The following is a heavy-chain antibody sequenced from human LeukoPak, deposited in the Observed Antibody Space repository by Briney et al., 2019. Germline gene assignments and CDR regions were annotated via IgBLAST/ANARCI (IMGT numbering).Heavy chain of an antibody. CDR2: IYYSGST. D-gene: IGHD3-10*01. J-gene: IGHJ6*02. V-gene: IGHV4-31*03. Sequence: SSETLSLTCTVSGGSISRGGYYWSWIRQHPGKGLEWIAYIYYSGSTYYNPSLKSRVAISVDTSKNQFSLKLSSVTAADTAVYYCARHRYGSGSYYKFYYGMDVWGQGTTVTV. CDR3: ARHRYGSGSYYKFYYGMDV. CDR1: GGSISRGGYY.